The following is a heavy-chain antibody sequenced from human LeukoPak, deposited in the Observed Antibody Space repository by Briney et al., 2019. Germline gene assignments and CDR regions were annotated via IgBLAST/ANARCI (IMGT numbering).Heavy chain of an antibody. V-gene: IGHV1-46*01. CDR3: ARGAANSVPYYFDY. J-gene: IGHJ4*02. D-gene: IGHD5/OR15-5a*01. CDR1: GYTFTTSY. CDR2: INPSGEIT. Sequence: GASVKVSCKASGYTFTTSYLHWVRQAPGQGLEWMGIINPSGEITTYAQKFRTGVTMTRDMSTTTVYMQLSSLTSEDTALYYCARGAANSVPYYFDYWGQGTLVTVPS.